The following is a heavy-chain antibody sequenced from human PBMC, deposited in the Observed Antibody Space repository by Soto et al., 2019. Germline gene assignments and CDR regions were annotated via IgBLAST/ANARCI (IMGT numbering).Heavy chain of an antibody. Sequence: QVQLVQSGAEVKKPGSSVKVSCKASGGTFSSYAISWVRQAPGQGLEWMGGIIPIFGTANYAQKFQGRVKITGDETTEHAYKEPGNLRLGDPAGYYWRSESIAARRGGGYWGQGTLVTVSS. V-gene: IGHV1-69*01. CDR2: IIPIFGTA. D-gene: IGHD6-6*01. J-gene: IGHJ4*02. CDR3: RSESIAARRGGGY. CDR1: GGTFSSYA.